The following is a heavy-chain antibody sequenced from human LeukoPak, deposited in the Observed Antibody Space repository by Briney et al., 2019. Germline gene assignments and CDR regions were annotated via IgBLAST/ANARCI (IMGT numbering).Heavy chain of an antibody. CDR3: ARGAYCGGDCYPPYHFDY. CDR2: IGTAGDT. J-gene: IGHJ4*02. D-gene: IGHD2-21*02. CDR1: GFTFSSYD. Sequence: GGSLRLSCAASGFTFSSYDMHWVRHVTGKGLEWVSAIGTAGDTYYPGSVKGRFTISRENAKNSLYLQMNSLRAGDTAVYYCARGAYCGGDCYPPYHFDYWGQGTLVTVSS. V-gene: IGHV3-13*01.